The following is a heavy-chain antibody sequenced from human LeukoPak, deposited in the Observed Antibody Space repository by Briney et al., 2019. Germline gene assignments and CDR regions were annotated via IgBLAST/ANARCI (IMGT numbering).Heavy chain of an antibody. CDR2: MNPNSGNT. Sequence: ASVKVSCKASGYTFTSYGISWVRQAPGQGLEGMGWMNPNSGNTGYAQKFQGRVTMTRNTSISTAYMELSSLRSEDTAVYYCARGATVVPAAQHAFDIWGQGTMVTVSS. CDR1: GYTFTSYG. J-gene: IGHJ3*02. V-gene: IGHV1-8*02. CDR3: ARGATVVPAAQHAFDI. D-gene: IGHD2-2*01.